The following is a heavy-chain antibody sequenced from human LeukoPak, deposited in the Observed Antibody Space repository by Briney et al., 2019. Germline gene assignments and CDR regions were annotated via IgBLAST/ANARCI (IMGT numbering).Heavy chain of an antibody. Sequence: SETLSLTCTVSGGSISSYYWSWIRQPAGKGLEWIGRIYTSGSTNYNPSLKSRVTMSVDTSKNQFSLKLSSVTAADTAVYYCAGIVVVAATEISAFDIWGQGTMVTVSS. CDR2: IYTSGST. D-gene: IGHD2-15*01. J-gene: IGHJ3*02. V-gene: IGHV4-4*07. CDR1: GGSISSYY. CDR3: AGIVVVAATEISAFDI.